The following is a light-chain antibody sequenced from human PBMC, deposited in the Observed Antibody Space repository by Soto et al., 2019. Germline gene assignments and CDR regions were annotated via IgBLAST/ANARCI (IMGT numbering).Light chain of an antibody. CDR2: WAS. CDR1: QSVLYNSDNKNY. Sequence: DIVMTQSLDSLAVSLGERATINCKSSQSVLYNSDNKNYLAWYQQKAGQPPKLLIYWASTRDSGVPDRFSGSGSGADFTLTISNLQAEDVAVYYCQQYYTTLSFGGGTKVEIK. CDR3: QQYYTTLS. V-gene: IGKV4-1*01. J-gene: IGKJ4*01.